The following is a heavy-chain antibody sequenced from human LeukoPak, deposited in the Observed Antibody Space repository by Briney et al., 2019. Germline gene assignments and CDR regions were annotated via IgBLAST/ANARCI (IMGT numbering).Heavy chain of an antibody. Sequence: GVSLRLSCAASGFTFSNYAMSWVRQAPGKGLEWVSAISGSGGSAYYVDSVKGRFTISRDNSKSTLYLQVNSLRAEDTAVYYCAKYSSGYSYRSPFDYWGQGTLVTVSS. CDR3: AKYSSGYSYRSPFDY. CDR1: GFTFSNYA. J-gene: IGHJ4*02. D-gene: IGHD3-22*01. CDR2: ISGSGGSA. V-gene: IGHV3-23*01.